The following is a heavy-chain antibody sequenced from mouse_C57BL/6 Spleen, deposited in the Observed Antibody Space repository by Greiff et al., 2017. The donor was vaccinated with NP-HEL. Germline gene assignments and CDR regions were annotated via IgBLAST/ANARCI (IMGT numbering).Heavy chain of an antibody. Sequence: EVQVVESGPGMVKPSQSLSLTCTVTGYSITSGYDWHWIRHFPGNKLEWMGYISYSGSTNYNPSLKSRISITHDTSKNHFFLKLNSVTTEDTATYYCARDGEKNWAWFAYWGQGTLVTVSA. CDR2: ISYSGST. D-gene: IGHD4-1*01. CDR1: GYSITSGYD. CDR3: ARDGEKNWAWFAY. J-gene: IGHJ3*01. V-gene: IGHV3-1*01.